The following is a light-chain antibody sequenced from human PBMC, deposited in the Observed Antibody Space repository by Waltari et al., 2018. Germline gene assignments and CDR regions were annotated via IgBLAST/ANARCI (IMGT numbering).Light chain of an antibody. CDR1: ESISTW. CDR3: QQYSNYYT. J-gene: IGKJ2*01. CDR2: KAS. V-gene: IGKV1-5*03. Sequence: DIQMTQSPSTLSASVGDTVTFTCRASESISTWLAWYQQRPGKAPKLLIYKASYLETGVPSRFSGSGSGTEFILTISSLRPEDSATYYCQQYSNYYTFGQGTKLEIK.